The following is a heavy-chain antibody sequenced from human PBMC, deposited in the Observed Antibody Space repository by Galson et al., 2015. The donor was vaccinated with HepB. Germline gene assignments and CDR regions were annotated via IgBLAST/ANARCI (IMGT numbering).Heavy chain of an antibody. Sequence: SETLSLTCSVSGASISSYYWSWIRQPAGKGLEWIGHIYTTENTKSNPSLKGRVTMSVDTSKNQFSLKLRSVTAADTAVYYCARTIFDYGDVNWFDPWGQGTLGTVSS. CDR1: GASISSYY. CDR2: IYTTENT. J-gene: IGHJ5*02. D-gene: IGHD4-17*01. CDR3: ARTIFDYGDVNWFDP. V-gene: IGHV4-4*07.